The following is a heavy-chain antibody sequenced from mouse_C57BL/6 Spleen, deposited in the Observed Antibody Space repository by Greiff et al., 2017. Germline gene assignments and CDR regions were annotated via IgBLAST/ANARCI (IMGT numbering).Heavy chain of an antibody. V-gene: IGHV1-82*01. CDR1: GYAFSSSW. J-gene: IGHJ2*01. CDR2: IYPGDGDT. D-gene: IGHD1-1*01. Sequence: QVQLQQSGPELVKPGASVKISCKASGYAFSSSWMNWVKQRPGKGLEWIGRIYPGDGDTNYNGKFKGKATLTADKSSSTAYMQLSSLTSEDSAVYFCARYGGYFDYWGQGTTLTVSS. CDR3: ARYGGYFDY.